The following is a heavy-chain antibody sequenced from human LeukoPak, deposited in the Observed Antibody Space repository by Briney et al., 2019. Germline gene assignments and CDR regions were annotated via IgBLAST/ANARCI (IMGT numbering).Heavy chain of an antibody. Sequence: GGSLRLSCAASGFTFSSYSMNWVRQAPGKGLEGVSYISSSSSTIYYADSVKGRFTISRDNAKNSLYLQMNSLRAEDTAVYYCARTAGYSIALPDDAFDIWGQGTMVTVSS. CDR1: GFTFSSYS. CDR3: ARTAGYSIALPDDAFDI. CDR2: ISSSSSTI. D-gene: IGHD4-11*01. V-gene: IGHV3-48*04. J-gene: IGHJ3*02.